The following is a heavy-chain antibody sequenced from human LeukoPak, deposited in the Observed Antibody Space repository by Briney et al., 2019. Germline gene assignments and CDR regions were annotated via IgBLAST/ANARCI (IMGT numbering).Heavy chain of an antibody. CDR1: GGSISSYY. D-gene: IGHD6-25*01. J-gene: IGHJ4*02. Sequence: SETLSLTCTVSGGSISSYYWSWIRQPAGKGLEWIGRFYTSGSTNYNPSLQSRVTMSIDTSKNQFSLKLSPVTAADTAVYYCARDARLHYYFDYWGQGTLVTVSS. V-gene: IGHV4-4*07. CDR3: ARDARLHYYFDY. CDR2: FYTSGST.